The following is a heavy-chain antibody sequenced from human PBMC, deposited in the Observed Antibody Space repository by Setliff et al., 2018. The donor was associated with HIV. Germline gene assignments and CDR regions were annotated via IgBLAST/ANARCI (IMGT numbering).Heavy chain of an antibody. CDR2: INHDRTT. V-gene: IGHV4-34*01. J-gene: IGHJ6*03. CDR1: GGSFSGYY. CDR3: ARGSRQLTIFGVVFKTNYYFMDV. D-gene: IGHD3-3*01. Sequence: TLSLTCAVYGGSFSGYYWSWIRQPPGKGLGWIGEINHDRTTNYNPSLKSRVTISVDTSKNQFSLTLNSVTAADTAVYYCARGSRQLTIFGVVFKTNYYFMDVWGKGTAVTSP.